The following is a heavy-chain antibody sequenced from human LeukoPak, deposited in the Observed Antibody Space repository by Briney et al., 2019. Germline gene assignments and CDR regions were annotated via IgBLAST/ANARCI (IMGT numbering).Heavy chain of an antibody. Sequence: ASVKVSCKASGYTFTDDYIHWVRQAPGQGLEWVGWINPNTGDTTYAQKFQGRVTMTRDTSINTAYMELSGLTSDDTAIYFCARGRTIVATILVRDYWGQGALVTLSS. CDR2: INPNTGDT. J-gene: IGHJ4*02. CDR3: ARGRTIVATILVRDY. D-gene: IGHD5-12*01. V-gene: IGHV1-2*02. CDR1: GYTFTDDY.